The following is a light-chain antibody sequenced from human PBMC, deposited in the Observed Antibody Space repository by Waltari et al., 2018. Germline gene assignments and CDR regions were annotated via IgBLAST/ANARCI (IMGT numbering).Light chain of an antibody. CDR2: KNN. CDR1: SSNIGGNF. J-gene: IGLJ3*02. Sequence: SVLTQPPSASGTPGQTVTIPCSGSSSNIGGNFVYWYQQLPGMAPQLPIYKNNQRPAGVPDRFSGSKPGTSASLAIGGLRSDDEAEYYCAAWDDNLTGPLFGGGTKVTVL. V-gene: IGLV1-47*01. CDR3: AAWDDNLTGPL.